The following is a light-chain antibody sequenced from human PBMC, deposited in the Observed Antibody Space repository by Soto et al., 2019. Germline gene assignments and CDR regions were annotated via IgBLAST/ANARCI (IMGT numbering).Light chain of an antibody. V-gene: IGLV2-14*01. CDR2: HVN. CDR1: SSDVGAYNF. Sequence: QSVLTQPASVSGSPGQSITISCTGTSSDVGAYNFVSWYQQHPATVPKLMIYHVNNRPSGVSDRFSGSKSGNTASLTISGPQAEDEADYYCYSYTTSSTYVFGTGTKVTVL. CDR3: YSYTTSSTYV. J-gene: IGLJ1*01.